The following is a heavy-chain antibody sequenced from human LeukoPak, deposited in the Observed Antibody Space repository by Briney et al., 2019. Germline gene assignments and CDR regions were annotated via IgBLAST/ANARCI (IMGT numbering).Heavy chain of an antibody. V-gene: IGHV3-30-3*01. CDR2: ISYDGSNK. J-gene: IGHJ4*02. Sequence: PGGSLRLSCAASGFTFSSYAMHWVRQAPGKGLEWVAVISYDGSNKYYADSVKGRFTISRDNSKNTLYLQMNSLRAEDTAVYYCARVHYDSSGYYDYWGQGTLVTVSS. CDR1: GFTFSSYA. D-gene: IGHD3-22*01. CDR3: ARVHYDSSGYYDY.